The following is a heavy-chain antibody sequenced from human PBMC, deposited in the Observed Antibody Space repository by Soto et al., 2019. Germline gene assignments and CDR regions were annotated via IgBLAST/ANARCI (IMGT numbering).Heavy chain of an antibody. Sequence: QVQLQESGPGLVKPSETLSLTCTVSGGSISSYYWSWIRQPAGKGLEWIGRIYTSGSTNYNPSLKSRVTMSVDTSKSQFSLKLSSVTAADTAVYYCARDSDYEFWSGYYYNWFDPWGQGTLVTVSS. J-gene: IGHJ5*02. CDR1: GGSISSYY. D-gene: IGHD3-3*01. CDR2: IYTSGST. V-gene: IGHV4-4*07. CDR3: ARDSDYEFWSGYYYNWFDP.